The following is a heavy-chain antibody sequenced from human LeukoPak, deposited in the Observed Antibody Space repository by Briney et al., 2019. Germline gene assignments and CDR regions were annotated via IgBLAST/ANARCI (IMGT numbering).Heavy chain of an antibody. J-gene: IGHJ4*02. V-gene: IGHV4-34*01. D-gene: IGHD6-19*01. CDR2: INHSGST. Sequence: SETLSLTCAVYGGSSSGDYWSWIRQPPGKGLEWIGEINHSGSTNYNPSLKSRVTISVDTSKNQFSLKLSSVTAADTAVYYCATQWLGPYGYWGQGTLVTVSS. CDR1: GGSSSGDY. CDR3: ATQWLGPYGY.